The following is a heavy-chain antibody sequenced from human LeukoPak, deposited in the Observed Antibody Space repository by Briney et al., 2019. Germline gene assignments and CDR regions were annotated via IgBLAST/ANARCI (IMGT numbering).Heavy chain of an antibody. V-gene: IGHV3-23*01. CDR3: ANTLGARVTAGTQAFDI. CDR2: ISGSGGST. Sequence: GGSLRLSCAASGFTFSSYAMSWVRQAPGKGLEWVSAISGSGGSTYYADSVKGRFTISRDNSKNTLYLQMNSLRAEDTAVYYCANTLGARVTAGTQAFDIWGQGTMVTVSS. J-gene: IGHJ3*02. CDR1: GFTFSSYA. D-gene: IGHD6-19*01.